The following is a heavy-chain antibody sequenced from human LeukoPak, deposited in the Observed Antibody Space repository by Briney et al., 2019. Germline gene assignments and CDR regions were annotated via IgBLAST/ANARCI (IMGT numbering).Heavy chain of an antibody. D-gene: IGHD1-26*01. CDR2: IYTSGST. CDR3: AREDPLVAARGLDY. Sequence: SETLSLACTVSGGSISSYYWSWIRQPAGKGLEWIGRIYTSGSTNYNPSLKSRLSMSIDTSNNQFSLRLSSVTAADTAVYYCAREDPLVAARGLDYWGQGTLVTVSS. J-gene: IGHJ4*02. CDR1: GGSISSYY. V-gene: IGHV4-4*07.